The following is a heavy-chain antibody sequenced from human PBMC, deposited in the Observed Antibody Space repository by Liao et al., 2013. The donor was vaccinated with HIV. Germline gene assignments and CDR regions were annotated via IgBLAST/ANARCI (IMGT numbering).Heavy chain of an antibody. Sequence: QVQLQESGPGLVKPSETLSLTCTVSGDSISSYYWSWIRQPAGKGLEWIGRFYTSGRPKYNPSLKSRVTMSVDTSKNQFSLKLSSVTAADTAVYYCARSGGAMDYYDSSGYPHSYFDYWGQGTLVTVSS. D-gene: IGHD3-22*01. J-gene: IGHJ4*02. V-gene: IGHV4-4*07. CDR2: FYTSGRP. CDR1: GDSISSYY. CDR3: ARSGGAMDYYDSSGYPHSYFDY.